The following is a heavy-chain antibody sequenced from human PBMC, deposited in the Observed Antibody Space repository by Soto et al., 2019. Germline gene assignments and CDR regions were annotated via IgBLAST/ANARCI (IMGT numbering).Heavy chain of an antibody. D-gene: IGHD6-13*01. CDR3: ARDRIEAAGTPRFNYYYGMDV. V-gene: IGHV3-53*01. Sequence: GGSLRLSCAASGFTVSSTYMTWVRQSPGKGLEWVSVIYGGLTTSYADSVKGRFTISRDNSKNTVFLQMNSLRAEDTAVYYCARDRIEAAGTPRFNYYYGMDVWGQGTTVTVSS. CDR2: IYGGLTT. J-gene: IGHJ6*02. CDR1: GFTVSSTY.